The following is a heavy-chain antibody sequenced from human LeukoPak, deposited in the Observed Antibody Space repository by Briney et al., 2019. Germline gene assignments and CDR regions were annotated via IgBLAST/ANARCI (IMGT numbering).Heavy chain of an antibody. D-gene: IGHD1-1*01. CDR3: ATNRTTGGHRFDY. CDR2: ISGSGDST. Sequence: PGGSLRLSCTASGFTFRSFAMSWVRQAPGKGLDWVSAISGSGDSTSYADSVRGRFIISRDNSKNTLYLQMDSLRAEDTAVYYCATNRTTGGHRFDYWGQGTLVTVSS. CDR1: GFTFRSFA. J-gene: IGHJ4*02. V-gene: IGHV3-23*01.